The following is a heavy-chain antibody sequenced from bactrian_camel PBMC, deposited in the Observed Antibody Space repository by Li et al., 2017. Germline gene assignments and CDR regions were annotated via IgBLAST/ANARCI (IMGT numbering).Heavy chain of an antibody. D-gene: IGHD1*01. CDR3: ATPSRDFLIPYEYRY. Sequence: QLVESGGGSVQAGGSLRLSCAVSGYTYSGSYCMGWFRQAPGKEREGVAAIDYEGYTSYAASVKGRFTISRDNAKNTVYLQMNSLKSEDTALYYCATPSRDFLIPYEYRYWGQGTQVTVS. J-gene: IGHJ4*01. CDR2: IDYEGYT. V-gene: IGHV3S67*01. CDR1: GYTYSGSYC.